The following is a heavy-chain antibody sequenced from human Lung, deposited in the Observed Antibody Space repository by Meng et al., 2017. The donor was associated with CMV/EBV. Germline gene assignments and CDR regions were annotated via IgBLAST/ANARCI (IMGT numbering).Heavy chain of an antibody. CDR3: ARVWNYDILTGYYTHYFDY. Sequence: VTLVQSGAEGTKPGASVTVSCKASGYTFTSYGLSWVRQAPGQGLEWMGWISTYNGNTNYAQKLQGRVTMTTDTSTSTVYMEVRSLRSDDTAVYYCARVWNYDILTGYYTHYFDYWGQGTLVTVSS. V-gene: IGHV1-18*01. J-gene: IGHJ4*02. CDR2: ISTYNGNT. D-gene: IGHD3-9*01. CDR1: GYTFTSYG.